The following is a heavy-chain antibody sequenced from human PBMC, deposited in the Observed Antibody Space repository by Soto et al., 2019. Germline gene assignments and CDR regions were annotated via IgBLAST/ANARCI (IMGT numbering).Heavy chain of an antibody. Sequence: SETLSLTCAVYGGSFSGYYWSWIRQPPGKGLEWIGEINHSGSTNYNPSLKSRVTISVDTSKNQFSLKLSSVTAADTAVYYCARGDRGYSYGPPHMDVWGKGTTVTVSS. CDR3: ARGDRGYSYGPPHMDV. D-gene: IGHD5-18*01. CDR1: GGSFSGYY. CDR2: INHSGST. J-gene: IGHJ6*03. V-gene: IGHV4-34*01.